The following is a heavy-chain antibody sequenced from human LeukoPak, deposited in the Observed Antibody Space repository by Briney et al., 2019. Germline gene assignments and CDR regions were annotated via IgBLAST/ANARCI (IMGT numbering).Heavy chain of an antibody. CDR2: ISAYNSNT. CDR3: ARSSSVTIPGYYFDY. V-gene: IGHV1-18*01. D-gene: IGHD2-21*01. CDR1: GYTFTSYG. J-gene: IGHJ4*02. Sequence: ASVKVSCKASGYTFTSYGISWVRQAPGQGLEWMGWISAYNSNTNYAQKPQGRVTMTTDTSTSTAYMELRSLRSDDTAVYYCARSSSVTIPGYYFDYWGQGTLVTVSS.